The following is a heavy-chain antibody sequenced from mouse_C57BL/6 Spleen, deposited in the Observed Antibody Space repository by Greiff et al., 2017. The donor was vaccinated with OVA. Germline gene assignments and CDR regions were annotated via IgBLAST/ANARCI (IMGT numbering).Heavy chain of an antibody. V-gene: IGHV3-6*01. CDR1: GYSITSGYY. Sequence: EVKLMESGPGLVKPSQSLSLTCSVTGYSITSGYYWNWIRQFPGNKLEWMGYISYDGSNNYNPSLKNRISITRDTSKNQFFLKLNSVTTEDTATYYWARDGGYYGSSLYYFDYWGQGTTLTVSS. CDR3: ARDGGYYGSSLYYFDY. D-gene: IGHD1-1*01. J-gene: IGHJ2*01. CDR2: ISYDGSN.